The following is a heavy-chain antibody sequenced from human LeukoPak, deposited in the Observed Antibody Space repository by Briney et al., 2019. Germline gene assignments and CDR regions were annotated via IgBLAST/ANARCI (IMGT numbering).Heavy chain of an antibody. J-gene: IGHJ4*02. V-gene: IGHV1-2*04. CDR2: INPNNGST. CDR1: GYTFTGYY. CDR3: ARSGYGSSWYLDY. D-gene: IGHD6-13*01. Sequence: ASVKVSCKASGYTFTGYYIHWVRQAPGQGLEWMGWINPNNGSTNYAQKFQGWVTRTRDTSISTAYMELNRLTSDDTAVYSCARSGYGSSWYLDYWGQGTLVTVSS.